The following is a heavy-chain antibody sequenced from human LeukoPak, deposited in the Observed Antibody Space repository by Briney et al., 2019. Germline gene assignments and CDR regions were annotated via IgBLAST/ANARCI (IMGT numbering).Heavy chain of an antibody. CDR3: ARGVVPAALFDY. V-gene: IGHV4-30-2*01. J-gene: IGHJ4*02. D-gene: IGHD2-2*01. CDR1: GGSISSGGYS. Sequence: PPETLSLTCAVSGGSISSGGYSWSWIRQPPGKGLEWIGYIYHSGSTYYNPSLKSRVTISVDRSKNQFSLKLSPVTAADTAVYYCARGVVPAALFDYWGQGTLVTVSS. CDR2: IYHSGST.